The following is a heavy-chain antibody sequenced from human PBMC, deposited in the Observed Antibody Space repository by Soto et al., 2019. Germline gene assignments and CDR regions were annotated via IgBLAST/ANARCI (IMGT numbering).Heavy chain of an antibody. CDR2: INAGNGNT. Sequence: ASVKVSCKASGYTFTSYAMHWVRQAPGQRLEWMGWINAGNGNTKYSQKFQGRVTITMDTSASTAYMELSSLRSEDTAVYYCARRLDTAMDYYGMDVWGQGTTVTVSS. J-gene: IGHJ6*02. CDR1: GYTFTSYA. D-gene: IGHD5-18*01. CDR3: ARRLDTAMDYYGMDV. V-gene: IGHV1-3*01.